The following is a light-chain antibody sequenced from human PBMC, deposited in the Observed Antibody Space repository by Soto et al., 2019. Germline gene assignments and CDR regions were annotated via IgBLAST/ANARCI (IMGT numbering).Light chain of an antibody. CDR1: QSVLYSSNNKDC. J-gene: IGKJ1*01. V-gene: IGKV4-1*01. CDR3: QQYYKTPRT. Sequence: DIVMRQSPDSLAVSLGERATINCKSSQSVLYSSNNKDCLAWYQQKPGQPPKLLIYWASVRQSGVPERFSGSGSGTDFTLTISSLQAEDVAVYYCQQYYKTPRTFGQGTKVEIK. CDR2: WAS.